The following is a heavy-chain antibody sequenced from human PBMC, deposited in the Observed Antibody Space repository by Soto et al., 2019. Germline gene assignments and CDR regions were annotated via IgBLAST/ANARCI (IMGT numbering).Heavy chain of an antibody. Sequence: EVQLVESGGGLVQPGGSLRLSCAASGFTFGNYYMTWVRQAPGKGLEWVANIKQDGSEKSYVDSVRGRFTISRDNAKNSRCLHMNSLRSEDTAVSYCARGRWEPRLVGGASPTEAGGYYYYCGLDVWGPGTTVTVSS. V-gene: IGHV3-7*04. J-gene: IGHJ6*02. CDR3: ARGRWEPRLVGGASPTEAGGYYYYCGLDV. CDR2: IKQDGSEK. CDR1: GFTFGNYY. D-gene: IGHD6-13*01.